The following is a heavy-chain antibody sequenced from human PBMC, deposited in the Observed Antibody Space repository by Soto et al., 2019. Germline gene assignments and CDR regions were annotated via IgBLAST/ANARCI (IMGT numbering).Heavy chain of an antibody. Sequence: EVQLVESGGGLVQPGGSLRLSCSASGFTFSIYAMHWVRQAPGKGLEYVSSISTNGGSTHYADSVKGRFTISRDKSKNPWYLQMSSLRAEDTAVYYCVKGEYYYDCSAYYPFDYWGQGTLVTVSS. V-gene: IGHV3-64D*08. CDR2: ISTNGGST. J-gene: IGHJ4*02. D-gene: IGHD3-22*01. CDR3: VKGEYYYDCSAYYPFDY. CDR1: GFTFSIYA.